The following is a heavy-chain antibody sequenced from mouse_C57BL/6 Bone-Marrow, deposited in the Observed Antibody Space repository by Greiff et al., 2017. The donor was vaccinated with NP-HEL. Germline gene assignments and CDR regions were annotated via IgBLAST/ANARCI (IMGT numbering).Heavy chain of an antibody. J-gene: IGHJ2*01. CDR1: GYTFTSYW. D-gene: IGHD1-1*01. CDR2: IDPSDSYT. V-gene: IGHV1-50*01. CDR3: ARSMTTVVAKGGYFDY. Sequence: QVQLQQPGAELVKPGASVKLSCKASGYTFTSYWMQWVKQRPGQGLEWIGEIDPSDSYTNYNQKFKGKATLTVDTSSSTAYMQLSSLTSEDSAVYYCARSMTTVVAKGGYFDYWGQGTTLTVSS.